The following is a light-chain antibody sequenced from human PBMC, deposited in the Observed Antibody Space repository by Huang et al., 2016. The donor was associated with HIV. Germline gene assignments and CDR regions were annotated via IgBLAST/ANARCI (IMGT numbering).Light chain of an antibody. J-gene: IGKJ4*01. CDR1: QSVGSN. CDR2: GAS. V-gene: IGKV3-15*01. Sequence: EVVMTLSPATLSVSPGERATLSCRASQSVGSNLAWYHQRPGQAPRRLIYGASMRATGVPVRFSGSGSGTDCTLPISSLQSEDFAIYYCQRYNDWLSLTFGGGTRVEIK. CDR3: QRYNDWLSLT.